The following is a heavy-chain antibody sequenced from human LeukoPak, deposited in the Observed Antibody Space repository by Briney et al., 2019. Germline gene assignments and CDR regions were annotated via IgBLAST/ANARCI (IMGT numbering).Heavy chain of an antibody. CDR3: ARVGYDILTGYFDY. CDR1: GFTFSSYS. CDR2: ISSSSSYI. D-gene: IGHD3-9*01. V-gene: IGHV3-21*01. J-gene: IGHJ4*02. Sequence: GGSLRLSCAASGFTFSSYSMNWVRQVPGKGLEWVSSISSSSSYIYYADSVKGRFTISRDNAKNSLYLQMNSLRAEDTAVYYCARVGYDILTGYFDYWGQGTLVTVSS.